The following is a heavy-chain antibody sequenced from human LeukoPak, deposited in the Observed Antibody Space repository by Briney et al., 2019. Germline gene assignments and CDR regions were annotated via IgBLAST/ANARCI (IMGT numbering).Heavy chain of an antibody. D-gene: IGHD2-21*01. CDR3: ARVSRFLNWLDP. CDR1: GESFSGYY. V-gene: IGHV4-34*01. J-gene: IGHJ5*02. CDR2: INHSGST. Sequence: SETLSLTCAVYGESFSGYYWSWIRQPPGKGLEWIGEINHSGSTNYNPSLKSRLTISVDTSKNQFSLKLSSVTAADTAVYYCARVSRFLNWLDPWGQGTLVTVSS.